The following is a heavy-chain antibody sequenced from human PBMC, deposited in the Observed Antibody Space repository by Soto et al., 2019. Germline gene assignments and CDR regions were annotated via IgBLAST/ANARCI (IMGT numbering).Heavy chain of an antibody. CDR3: AKDAVYNDGWWLMDH. CDR1: GLPHSSFA. Sequence: PVGSLRLSCTASGLPHSSFAMMWVRQAPGKGLECVSGIYGSGRGIEYADSVKGRFTISRDNSKNTVYLQMTDLRADDTAVYYCAKDAVYNDGWWLMDHWGQGTQVTVSS. V-gene: IGHV3-23*05. D-gene: IGHD2-8*02. CDR2: IYGSGRGI. J-gene: IGHJ4*02.